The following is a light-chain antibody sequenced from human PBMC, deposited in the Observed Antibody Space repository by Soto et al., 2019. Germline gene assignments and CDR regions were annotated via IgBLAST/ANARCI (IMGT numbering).Light chain of an antibody. CDR1: QSISGN. CDR3: QQYNNWPPFT. V-gene: IGKV3-15*01. J-gene: IGKJ5*01. Sequence: EIVLTQSPATLSVSPGERATLSCRASQSISGNLAWYQQKPGQAPRLLIYGASTRATGIPARFSGSGSGTEFALTLSSLQSEDFAVYSCQQYNNWPPFTFGQGTRLESK. CDR2: GAS.